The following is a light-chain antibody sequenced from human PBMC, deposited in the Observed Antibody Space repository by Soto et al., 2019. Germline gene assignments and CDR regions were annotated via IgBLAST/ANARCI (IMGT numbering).Light chain of an antibody. CDR3: SSYTVSTPVV. Sequence: QSALTQPASVSGSRGQSITISCTGTSSDVGGYNYVSWYQQHPGKAPRLMIYEVSNRPSGVSNRFSGSKSGNTASLTISGLQAEDEADYYCSSYTVSTPVVFGGGTKLTVL. J-gene: IGLJ3*02. CDR2: EVS. V-gene: IGLV2-14*01. CDR1: SSDVGGYNY.